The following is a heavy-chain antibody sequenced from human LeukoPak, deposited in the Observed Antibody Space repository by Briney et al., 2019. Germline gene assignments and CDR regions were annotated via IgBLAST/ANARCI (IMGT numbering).Heavy chain of an antibody. CDR2: ISYGGSA. D-gene: IGHD1-14*01. CDR1: GGSIITSFYF. Sequence: SSETLSLTCTVSGGSIITSFYFWGWIRQPPGKGLEWIADISYGGSAHYNPSLKSRVTISVDAAKNYFSLTLSSLTAADTAVYYCARTTHSEYWGQGTLVTVSS. J-gene: IGHJ4*02. CDR3: ARTTHSEY. V-gene: IGHV4-39*02.